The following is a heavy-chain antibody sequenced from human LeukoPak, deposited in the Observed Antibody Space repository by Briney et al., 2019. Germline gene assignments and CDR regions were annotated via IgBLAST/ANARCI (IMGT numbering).Heavy chain of an antibody. Sequence: SETLSLTCTVSGGSISSNNYYWGWIRQPPGKGLEWIGYIYYSGSTNYNPSLKSRVTISVDTSKNQFSLKLSSVTAADTAVYYCARAVAANNWFDPWGQGTLVTVSS. D-gene: IGHD6-19*01. CDR3: ARAVAANNWFDP. CDR2: IYYSGST. J-gene: IGHJ5*02. CDR1: GGSISSNNYY. V-gene: IGHV4-61*05.